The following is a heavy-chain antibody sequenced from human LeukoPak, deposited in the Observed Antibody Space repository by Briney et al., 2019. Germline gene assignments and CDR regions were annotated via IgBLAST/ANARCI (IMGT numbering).Heavy chain of an antibody. CDR1: GGSISSYY. CDR2: IYYSGSS. Sequence: PSETLSLTCTVSGGSISSYYWSWIRQPPEKGLEWIGYIYYSGSSNYNPSLKSRVTISVDTSKNQVSLKLSSVTAADTAVYYCARGGYGDYYMDVWGKGTTVTVSS. V-gene: IGHV4-59*01. J-gene: IGHJ6*03. CDR3: ARGGYGDYYMDV. D-gene: IGHD5-18*01.